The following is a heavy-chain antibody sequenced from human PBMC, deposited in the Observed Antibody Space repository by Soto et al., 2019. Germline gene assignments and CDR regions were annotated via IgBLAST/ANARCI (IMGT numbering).Heavy chain of an antibody. CDR2: ISCCGGSA. Sequence: EVQLLESGGGVVQPGGSLRLSCVASGFNFKKFAMAWVRQAAGEGLEWVSGISCCGGSASYADSVKGRFSIARDDSKNTVSLQLNSLRVEDTAQYYCETADGQQWLIPHLDNWGQGTMVTVS. CDR1: GFNFKKFA. J-gene: IGHJ4*02. CDR3: ETADGQQWLIPHLDN. V-gene: IGHV3-23*01. D-gene: IGHD6-19*01.